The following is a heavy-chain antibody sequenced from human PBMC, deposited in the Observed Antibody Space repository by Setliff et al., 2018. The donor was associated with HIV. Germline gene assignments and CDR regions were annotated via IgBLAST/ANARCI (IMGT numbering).Heavy chain of an antibody. J-gene: IGHJ4*02. CDR2: VYYSGST. CDR3: AREKNDYNNYYFDY. CDR1: GGSLSNHY. D-gene: IGHD4-4*01. Sequence: SETLSLTCTVSGGSLSNHYWSWLRQSPKNGLEWIGYVYYSGSTNYKPSFKSRVSISVDTSRNQFSLNLTSLTTADTAVYYCAREKNDYNNYYFDYWGQGTLVTVSS. V-gene: IGHV4-59*11.